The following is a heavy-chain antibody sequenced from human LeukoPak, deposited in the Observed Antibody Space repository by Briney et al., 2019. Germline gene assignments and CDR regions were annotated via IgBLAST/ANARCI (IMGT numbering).Heavy chain of an antibody. CDR2: IIPIFGTA. D-gene: IGHD2-2*01. V-gene: IGHV1-69*13. CDR1: GYTFTSYY. Sequence: ASVKVSCKASGYTFTSYYMHWVRQAPGQGLEWMGGIIPIFGTANYAQKFQGRVTITADESTSTAYMELSSLRSEDTAVYYCARGGCSSTSCYGGYAFDIWGQGTMVTVSS. CDR3: ARGGCSSTSCYGGYAFDI. J-gene: IGHJ3*02.